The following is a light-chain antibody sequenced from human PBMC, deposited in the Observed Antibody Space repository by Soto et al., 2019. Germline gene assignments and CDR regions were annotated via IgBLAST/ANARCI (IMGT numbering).Light chain of an antibody. J-gene: IGKJ1*01. V-gene: IGKV1-5*01. CDR2: HAS. CDR3: QQYNSYS. Sequence: IQMTQCHSSRPASVGDRVTTTCRASQSISNWLAWYQQKPGTAPKLLIYHASSLESGVPSRFSGSGSGLELTLTISSLQPYDLATYYCQQYNSYSFGQGTKVDIK. CDR1: QSISNW.